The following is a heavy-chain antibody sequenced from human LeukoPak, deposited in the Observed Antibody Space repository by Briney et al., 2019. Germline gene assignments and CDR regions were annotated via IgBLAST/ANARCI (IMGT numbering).Heavy chain of an antibody. D-gene: IGHD5-18*01. CDR1: GYTFTGYY. V-gene: IGHV1-2*02. CDR2: INPNSGGT. CDR3: ATDKREYSYGSNWFDP. J-gene: IGHJ5*02. Sequence: GASVTVSCKASGYTFTGYYMHWVRQAPGQGLEWMGWINPNSGGTNYAQKFQGRVTMTRDTSISTAYMELSRLRSDDTAVYYCATDKREYSYGSNWFDPWGQGTLVTVSS.